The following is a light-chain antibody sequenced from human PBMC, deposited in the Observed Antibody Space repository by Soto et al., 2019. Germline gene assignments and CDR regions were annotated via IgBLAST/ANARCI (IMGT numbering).Light chain of an antibody. CDR1: QSVRRY. Sequence: EIVLTQSPGTLSLSPGERATLSCRASQSVRRYLAWYQQKPGQAPRLLIYDASTRATGISARFSGSGSGTDFTLTISSLEPEDFAMYYCQQRSNWPVTFGQGTKVEVK. J-gene: IGKJ1*01. V-gene: IGKV3-11*01. CDR3: QQRSNWPVT. CDR2: DAS.